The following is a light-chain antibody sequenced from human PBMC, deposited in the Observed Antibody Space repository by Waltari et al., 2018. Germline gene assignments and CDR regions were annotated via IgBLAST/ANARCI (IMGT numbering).Light chain of an antibody. J-gene: IGKJ2*01. CDR3: QQSYTTPYT. V-gene: IGKV4-1*01. CDR2: WAS. Sequence: DIVMTQSPVSTAVSLGERATNTCKYRQSVFYTSRDKNSLAWYQQRPGQPPKLLIYWASTRESGVPDRFSGSGSGTDFTLTISSLQAEDVAVYYCQQSYTTPYTFGQGTKVEIK. CDR1: QSVFYTSRDKNS.